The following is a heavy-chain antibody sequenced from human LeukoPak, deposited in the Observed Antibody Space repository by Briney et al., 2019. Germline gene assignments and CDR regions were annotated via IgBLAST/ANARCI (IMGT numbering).Heavy chain of an antibody. CDR3: ARGKSGSHSRPFDY. J-gene: IGHJ4*02. D-gene: IGHD1-26*01. CDR2: LYSGGST. Sequence: PGGSLRLSCAASGFSVSDNYMSWVRQAPGKGLDGVSLLYSGGSTHYADSVKGRFTISRDKSNNMLSLQMNSLRAEDTAVYYCARGKSGSHSRPFDYWGQGTLVTVSS. CDR1: GFSVSDNY. V-gene: IGHV3-66*01.